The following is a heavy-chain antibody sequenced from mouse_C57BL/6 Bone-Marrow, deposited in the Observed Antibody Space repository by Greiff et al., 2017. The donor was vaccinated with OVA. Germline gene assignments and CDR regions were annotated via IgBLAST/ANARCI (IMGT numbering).Heavy chain of an antibody. CDR1: GYAFTNYL. CDR2: INPGSGGT. Sequence: QVQLQQSGAELVRPGTSVKVSCKASGYAFTNYLIEWVKQRPGQGLEWIGVINPGSGGTNYNEKFKGKATLTADKSSSTAYMQLSSLTSEDSAVYFCARGRDYYGYFDYWGQGTTLTVSS. CDR3: ARGRDYYGYFDY. J-gene: IGHJ2*01. D-gene: IGHD1-1*01. V-gene: IGHV1-54*01.